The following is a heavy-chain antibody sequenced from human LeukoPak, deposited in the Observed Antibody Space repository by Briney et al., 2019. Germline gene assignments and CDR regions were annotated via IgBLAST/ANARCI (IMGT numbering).Heavy chain of an antibody. D-gene: IGHD1-26*01. V-gene: IGHV1-69*05. CDR2: IIHIFGTA. J-gene: IGHJ4*02. CDR3: ARSSAGLYRGPGDQNPPVGASLGY. CDR1: GGTFSSYA. Sequence: SVKVSCKASGGTFSSYAISWVRQAPGQGLEWMGGIIHIFGTANYAQKFQGRVTITTDESTSTAYMELSSLRSEDTAVYYCARSSAGLYRGPGDQNPPVGASLGYWGQGTLVTVSS.